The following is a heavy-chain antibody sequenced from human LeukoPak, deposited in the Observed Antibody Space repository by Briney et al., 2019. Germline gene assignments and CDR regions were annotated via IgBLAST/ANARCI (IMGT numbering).Heavy chain of an antibody. CDR3: AGSLGYCTSNVCYLKY. CDR1: GYTFIGYY. Sequence: ASVKVSCKASGYTFIGYYMHWVRQAPGQGLECMGWINPTSGDTNYAQKFQGRLTMTRDTSISTAYMELRSLRSDDTAVYYCAGSLGYCTSNVCYLKYWGQGTLVTVSS. J-gene: IGHJ4*02. D-gene: IGHD2-8*01. CDR2: INPTSGDT. V-gene: IGHV1-2*02.